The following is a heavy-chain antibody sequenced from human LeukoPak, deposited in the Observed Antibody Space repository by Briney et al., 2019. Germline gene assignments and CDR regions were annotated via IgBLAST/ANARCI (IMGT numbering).Heavy chain of an antibody. CDR1: GGTFSSYA. CDR3: ARVIWFGELTNHFDY. V-gene: IGHV1-69*13. CDR2: IIPIFGTA. D-gene: IGHD3-10*01. Sequence: SVKVSCKASGGTFSSYAISWVRQAPGQGLEWMGGIIPIFGTANYAQKFQGRVTITADESTSTAYMELSSLRSEDTAVYYCARVIWFGELTNHFDYWGQGTLVTVSS. J-gene: IGHJ4*02.